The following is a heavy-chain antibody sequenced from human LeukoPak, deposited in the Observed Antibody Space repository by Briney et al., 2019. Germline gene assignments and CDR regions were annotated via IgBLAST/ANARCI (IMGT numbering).Heavy chain of an antibody. CDR2: IYYSGST. V-gene: IGHV4-39*07. CDR3: ARVGYYYGSGSRNWFDP. Sequence: PSETLSLTCTVSGGSISSSSYYWGWIRQPPGKGLEWIGSIYYSGSTYYNPSLKSRVTISVDTSKNQFSLKLSSVTAADTAVYYCARVGYYYGSGSRNWFDPWGQGTLVTVSS. D-gene: IGHD3-10*01. CDR1: GGSISSSSYY. J-gene: IGHJ5*02.